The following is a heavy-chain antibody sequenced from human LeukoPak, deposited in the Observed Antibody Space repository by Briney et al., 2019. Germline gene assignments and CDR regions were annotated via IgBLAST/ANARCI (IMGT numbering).Heavy chain of an antibody. Sequence: PGGSLRLSCAASGFTFTTYWLGRVRQAPGKGLEWVANIKSDGSEKYHVDSVEGRFTISRDNAKNSLYLQMNGLRAEDTAVYYCARVRYNYGNYGNYYYMDVWGKGTTVTISS. D-gene: IGHD5-18*01. V-gene: IGHV3-7*01. CDR1: GFTFTTYW. J-gene: IGHJ6*03. CDR2: IKSDGSEK. CDR3: ARVRYNYGNYGNYYYMDV.